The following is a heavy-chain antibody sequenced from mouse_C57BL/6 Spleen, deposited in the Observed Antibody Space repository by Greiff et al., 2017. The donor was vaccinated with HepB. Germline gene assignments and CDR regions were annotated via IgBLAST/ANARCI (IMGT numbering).Heavy chain of an antibody. CDR2: INPSNGGT. Sequence: QVQLQQPGTELVKPGASVKLSCKASGYTFTSYWMHWVKQRPGQGLEWIGNINPSNGGTNYNEKFKSKATLTVDKSSSTAYMQLSSLTSEDSAVYYCAREGYGSPYYYAMDYWGQGTSVTVSS. CDR1: GYTFTSYW. J-gene: IGHJ4*01. V-gene: IGHV1-53*01. D-gene: IGHD1-1*01. CDR3: AREGYGSPYYYAMDY.